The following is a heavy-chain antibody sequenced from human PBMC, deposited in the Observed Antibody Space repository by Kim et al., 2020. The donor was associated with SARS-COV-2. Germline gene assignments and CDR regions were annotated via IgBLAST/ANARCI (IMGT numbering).Heavy chain of an antibody. Sequence: GGSLRLSCAASGFTFTSHAMSWVRQAPGKGLEWVSAISGNGGITDFADSVKGRFIISRDNSKNTLCLQMNSLRAEDTAVYYCAKRLYFDSGSFDHWGQGTLLTVSS. V-gene: IGHV3-23*01. CDR2: ISGNGGIT. CDR1: GFTFTSHA. D-gene: IGHD3-10*01. J-gene: IGHJ4*02. CDR3: AKRLYFDSGSFDH.